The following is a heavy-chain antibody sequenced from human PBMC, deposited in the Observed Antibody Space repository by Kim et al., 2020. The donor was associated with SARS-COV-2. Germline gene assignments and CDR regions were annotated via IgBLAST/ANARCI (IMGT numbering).Heavy chain of an antibody. J-gene: IGHJ4*02. D-gene: IGHD3-10*01. CDR2: IKSKTDGGTI. CDR1: GFTFSNAW. Sequence: GGSLRLSCAASGFTFSNAWMSWVRQAPGEGLEWVGRIKSKTDGGTIDYEAPVKGRFTISRDDSKNTLYLQMNSLKTEDTAVYYCTTDLSHNLGWPFRGVVDYWGQGTLVTVSS. V-gene: IGHV3-15*01. CDR3: TTDLSHNLGWPFRGVVDY.